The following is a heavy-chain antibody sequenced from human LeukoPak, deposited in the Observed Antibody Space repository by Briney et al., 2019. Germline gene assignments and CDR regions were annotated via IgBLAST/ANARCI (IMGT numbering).Heavy chain of an antibody. D-gene: IGHD4-17*01. V-gene: IGHV1-18*01. CDR1: GYTFTSYG. J-gene: IGHJ6*02. CDR2: ISAYNGNT. CDR3: ARDPVSGYGDYTLGYYYYGMDV. Sequence: ASVKVSCKASGYTFTSYGISWVRQAPGQGLEWMGWISAYNGNTNYAQKLQGRVTMTTDTSTSTAYMELRSLRSDDTAVYYCARDPVSGYGDYTLGYYYYGMDVWGQGTTVTVSS.